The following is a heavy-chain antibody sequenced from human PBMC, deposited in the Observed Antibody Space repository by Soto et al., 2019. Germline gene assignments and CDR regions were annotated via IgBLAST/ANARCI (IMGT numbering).Heavy chain of an antibody. J-gene: IGHJ4*01. Sequence: PGESLKISCRGSGCDFNTNWFGWVRQLPGKGLEWVGIMYPGDSDTRYNPSLQGHVTLSADVTVSTAFLQWRSLKTSDTGMYFCARLPRDCNKTSCYYADHWGQGTQVTVSS. V-gene: IGHV5-51*01. CDR1: GCDFNTNW. D-gene: IGHD2-2*01. CDR3: ARLPRDCNKTSCYYADH. CDR2: MYPGDSDT.